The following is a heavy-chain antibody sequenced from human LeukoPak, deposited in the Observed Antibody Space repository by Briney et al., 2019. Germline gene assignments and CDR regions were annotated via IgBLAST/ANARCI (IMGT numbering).Heavy chain of an antibody. J-gene: IGHJ4*02. CDR1: GFAFSNFW. CDR3: LRDRDY. CDR2: IKTDGSST. Sequence: GGSLGLSCTASGFAFSNFWMHWVRQAPGKGLVWVSRIKTDGSSTNYADSVKGRFTISRDNAKNTLYLQMNSLRAEDTAVYYCLRDRDYWGQGTLVTVSS. V-gene: IGHV3-74*01.